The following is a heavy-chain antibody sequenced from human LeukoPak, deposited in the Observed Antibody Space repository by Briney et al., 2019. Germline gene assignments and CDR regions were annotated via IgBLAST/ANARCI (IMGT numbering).Heavy chain of an antibody. J-gene: IGHJ4*02. CDR3: ARDRTAAAADYYFDY. Sequence: GGSLRLSCAASKFTFSSYPMHWVRQAPGKGQEWVAVIANDGRDKHCADSVKGRFTISRDNSKNTLYLQINSLRAEDTAVYYCARDRTAAAADYYFDYWGQGTLVTVSS. CDR1: KFTFSSYP. V-gene: IGHV3-30-3*01. CDR2: IANDGRDK. D-gene: IGHD6-13*01.